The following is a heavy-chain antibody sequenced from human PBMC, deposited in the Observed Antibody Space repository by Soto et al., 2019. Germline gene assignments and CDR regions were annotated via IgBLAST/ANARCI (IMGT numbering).Heavy chain of an antibody. J-gene: IGHJ5*02. CDR1: GGTFSSYA. D-gene: IGHD3-3*01. CDR2: IIPIFGTA. V-gene: IGHV1-69*13. Sequence: SVKVSCKASGGTFSSYAISWVRQAPGQGLEWMGGIIPIFGTANYAQKFQGRVTITADESTSTAYMELSSLRSEDTAVYYCAPAGPWSGYRIDPWGQGTLVTVSS. CDR3: APAGPWSGYRIDP.